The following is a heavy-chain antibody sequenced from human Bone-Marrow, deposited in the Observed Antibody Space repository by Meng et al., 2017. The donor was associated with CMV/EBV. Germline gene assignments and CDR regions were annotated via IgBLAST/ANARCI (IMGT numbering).Heavy chain of an antibody. J-gene: IGHJ6*02. D-gene: IGHD2-2*01. CDR1: GFTFSSYW. CDR3: ARDRSRYCSSTSCRYGMDV. Sequence: GESLKISCAASGFTFSSYWMSWVRQAPGKGLEWVANIKQDGSEKYYVDSVKGRFTISRDNAKNSLYLQMNSLRAEDTAVYYCARDRSRYCSSTSCRYGMDVWGQGTTVTVPS. CDR2: IKQDGSEK. V-gene: IGHV3-7*01.